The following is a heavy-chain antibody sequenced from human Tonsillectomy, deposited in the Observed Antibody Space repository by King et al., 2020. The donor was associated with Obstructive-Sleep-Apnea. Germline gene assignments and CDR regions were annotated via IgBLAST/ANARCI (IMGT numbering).Heavy chain of an antibody. CDR2: IYSIGNT. CDR1: GGSISSYY. CDR3: ARMHTSTWYGLDWFDP. V-gene: IGHV4-59*08. D-gene: IGHD6-13*01. Sequence: HVQLQESGPGLVKPSETLSLTCTVSGGSISSYYWNWIRQPPGKGLEWIGYIYSIGNTNYNPSLDSRVTISIDSSKNQFSLKLTSVTATDTAVYFCARMHTSTWYGLDWFDPWGQGTQVTVSS. J-gene: IGHJ5*02.